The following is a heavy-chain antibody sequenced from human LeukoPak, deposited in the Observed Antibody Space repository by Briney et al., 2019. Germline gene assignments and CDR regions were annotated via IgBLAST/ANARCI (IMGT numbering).Heavy chain of an antibody. CDR3: ARDASGYALYFDY. J-gene: IGHJ4*02. V-gene: IGHV3-7*01. CDR1: GFTFSSYW. D-gene: IGHD5-12*01. Sequence: GSLRLSCAASGFTFSSYWMSWVRQAPGKGLEWVANIKQDGSEKYYVDSVKGRFTISRDNAKNSLYLQMNSLRAEDTAVYYCARDASGYALYFDYWGQGTLVTVSS. CDR2: IKQDGSEK.